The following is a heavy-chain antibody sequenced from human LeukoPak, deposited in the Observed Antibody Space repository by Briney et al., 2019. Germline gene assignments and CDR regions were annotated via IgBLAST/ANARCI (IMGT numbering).Heavy chain of an antibody. Sequence: PSETLSLTCTVSGGSMRSNSFYWGWIRQSPGKGLEWIANSNYGGHTYYNPSVKSRVTLSVDVSKNRFSLNLTSVTAADTALYFCARTHFDSLGWFDPWGQGIQVIVSS. CDR2: SNYGGHT. J-gene: IGHJ5*02. CDR1: GGSMRSNSFY. D-gene: IGHD3-9*01. V-gene: IGHV4-39*07. CDR3: ARTHFDSLGWFDP.